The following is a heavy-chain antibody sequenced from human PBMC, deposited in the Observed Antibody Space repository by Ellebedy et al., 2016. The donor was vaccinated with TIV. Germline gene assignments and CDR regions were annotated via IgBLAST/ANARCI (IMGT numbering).Heavy chain of an antibody. D-gene: IGHD2/OR15-2a*01. CDR1: GFHFRVHG. CDR3: ARGVLSGY. Sequence: GESLKISCAASGFHFRVHGMSWVRQAPGKGLEWVSVIYSGGSTYYADSVKGRFTISRDNSKNTVYLQMNSLRAEDTAVYYCARGVLSGYWGQGTLVTVSS. CDR2: IYSGGST. V-gene: IGHV3-53*01. J-gene: IGHJ4*02.